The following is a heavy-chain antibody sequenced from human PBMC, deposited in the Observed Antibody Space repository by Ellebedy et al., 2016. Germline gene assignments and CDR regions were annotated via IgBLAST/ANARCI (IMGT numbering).Heavy chain of an antibody. V-gene: IGHV3-21*01. Sequence: GGSLRLSXAASGFTFSTYSMNWVRQDPGKGLEWVSSISSIISSSIYIYYADSVKGRFTISRDNAKNSLYLQMNSLRAEDTAVYYCARDSYYDSSGELGYWGQGTLVTVSS. D-gene: IGHD3-22*01. J-gene: IGHJ4*02. CDR2: ISSIISSSIYI. CDR3: ARDSYYDSSGELGY. CDR1: GFTFSTYS.